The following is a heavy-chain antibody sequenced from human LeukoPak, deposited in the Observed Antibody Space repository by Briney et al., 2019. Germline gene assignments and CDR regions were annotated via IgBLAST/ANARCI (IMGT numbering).Heavy chain of an antibody. J-gene: IGHJ4*02. Sequence: GGSLRLSCAASGFRFNTFWMSWVRQAPGKGLEWVAVISYDGSNKYYADSVKGRFTISRDNSKNTLYLQMNSLRAEDTAVYYSAKDYYGSGPFDYWGQETLVTVSS. D-gene: IGHD3-10*01. CDR2: ISYDGSNK. CDR1: GFRFNTFW. V-gene: IGHV3-30*18. CDR3: AKDYYGSGPFDY.